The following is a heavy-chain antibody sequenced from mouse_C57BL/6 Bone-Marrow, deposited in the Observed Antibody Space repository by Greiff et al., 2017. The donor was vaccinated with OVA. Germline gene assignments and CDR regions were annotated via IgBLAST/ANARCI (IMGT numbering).Heavy chain of an antibody. J-gene: IGHJ1*03. D-gene: IGHD2-2*01. Sequence: EVKVEESGGGLVQPGESLKLSCESNEYEFPSHDMSWVRKTPEKRLELVAAINSDGGSTYYPDTMERRFIISRDNTKKTLYLQMSSLRSEDTALYYCARQGGYPYWYFDVWGTGTTVTVSS. CDR1: EYEFPSHD. V-gene: IGHV5-2*03. CDR2: INSDGGST. CDR3: ARQGGYPYWYFDV.